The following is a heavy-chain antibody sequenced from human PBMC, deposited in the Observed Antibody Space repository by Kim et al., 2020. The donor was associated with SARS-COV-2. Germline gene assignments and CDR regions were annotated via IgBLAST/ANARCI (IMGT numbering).Heavy chain of an antibody. CDR3: AKVVSWGYGGTGDFYT. V-gene: IGHV3-23*01. CDR2: ICGSGGTT. D-gene: IGHD2-8*02. J-gene: IGHJ5*01. Sequence: GGSLRLSCATSGFTFSRFDMNWFRQAPGKGLEWVSAICGSGGTTYYAESVKDRFTISRDNSKNTEFLQMSSLRVEATADYYGAKVVSWGYGGTGDFYTWG. CDR1: GFTFSRFD.